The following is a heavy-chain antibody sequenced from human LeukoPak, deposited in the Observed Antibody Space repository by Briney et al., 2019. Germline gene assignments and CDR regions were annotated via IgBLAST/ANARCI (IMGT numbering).Heavy chain of an antibody. CDR3: ARWEYNWFDP. CDR1: GGSISSGDYY. D-gene: IGHD1-26*01. CDR2: IYYSGST. Sequence: SETLSLTCTVSGGSISSGDYYWSWIRQPPGKGLEWIGYIYYSGSTYYNPSLKSQVTISVDTTKNQFSLKLSSVTAADTAVYYCARWEYNWFDPWGQGTLVTVSS. V-gene: IGHV4-30-4*01. J-gene: IGHJ5*02.